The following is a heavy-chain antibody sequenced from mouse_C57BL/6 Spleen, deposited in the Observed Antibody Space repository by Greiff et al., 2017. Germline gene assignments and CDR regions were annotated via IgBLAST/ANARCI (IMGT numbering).Heavy chain of an antibody. J-gene: IGHJ2*01. CDR1: GYTFTSYW. CDR3: ARGDYDYFDY. D-gene: IGHD2-4*01. V-gene: IGHV1-69*01. CDR2: IDPSDSYT. Sequence: VQLQQPGAELVMPGASVKLSCKASGYTFTSYWMHWVEQRPGQGLEWIGEIDPSDSYTNYNQKFKGKSTLTVDKSSSTAYMQLSSLTSEDSAVYYCARGDYDYFDYWGQGTTLTVSS.